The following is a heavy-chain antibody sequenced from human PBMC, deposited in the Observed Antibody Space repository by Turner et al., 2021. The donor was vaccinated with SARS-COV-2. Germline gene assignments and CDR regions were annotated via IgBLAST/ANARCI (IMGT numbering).Heavy chain of an antibody. V-gene: IGHV1-18*01. J-gene: IGHJ6*02. D-gene: IGHD3-10*01. CDR1: GHTFTSYG. Sequence: QVQLVQSGPEVKKPWASVKVSCKASGHTFTSYGITWVRQAPGQGLEWMGWISVYNGNKNYAQKLQGRVTMTTDTSTSTAYMELRSLRSDDTAVYYCARAYGSGSYGHYYGMDVWGQGTTVTVSS. CDR3: ARAYGSGSYGHYYGMDV. CDR2: ISVYNGNK.